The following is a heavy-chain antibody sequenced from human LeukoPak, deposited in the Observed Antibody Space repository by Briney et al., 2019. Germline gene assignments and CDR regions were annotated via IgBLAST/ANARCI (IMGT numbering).Heavy chain of an antibody. J-gene: IGHJ6*03. V-gene: IGHV1-46*01. D-gene: IGHD1-26*01. CDR2: INPSGGFT. CDR1: GYSFSTHW. CDR3: ARGRATTDYYYYMDV. Sequence: GASVKVSCKASGYSFSTHWMHWVRQAPGQGLEWMGIINPSGGFTSYAQKLQGRVTVTRDMSTSTVYMELSNLRSEDTAVYYCARGRATTDYYYYMDVWGKGTTVTISS.